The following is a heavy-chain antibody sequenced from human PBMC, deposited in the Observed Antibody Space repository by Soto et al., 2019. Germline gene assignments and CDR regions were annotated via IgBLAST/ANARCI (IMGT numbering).Heavy chain of an antibody. CDR3: ARDLSQLCSPYYCYGMDV. D-gene: IGHD5-18*01. J-gene: IGHJ6*02. Sequence: SQTLSLTCAISGDSVSSNSAAWNWIRQSPSRGLEWLGRTYYRSKWYNDYAVSVKSRITINPDTSKNQFSLQLNSVTPEDTAVYYCARDLSQLCSPYYCYGMDVWGQGTTVTVSS. CDR1: GDSVSSNSAA. V-gene: IGHV6-1*01. CDR2: TYYRSKWYN.